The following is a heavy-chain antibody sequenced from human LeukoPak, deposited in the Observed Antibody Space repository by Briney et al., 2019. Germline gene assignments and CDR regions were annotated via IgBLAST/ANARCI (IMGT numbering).Heavy chain of an antibody. V-gene: IGHV3-23*01. J-gene: IGHJ5*02. CDR3: AKDRASTYGDYYYNWFDP. CDR2: ISGSGGST. D-gene: IGHD4-17*01. CDR1: GFTVSSNR. Sequence: GGSLRLSCAASGFTVSSNRMSWVRQAPGKGLEWVSAISGSGGSTYYADSVKGRFTISRDNSKNTLYLQMNSLRAEDTAVYYCAKDRASTYGDYYYNWFDPWGQGTLVTVSS.